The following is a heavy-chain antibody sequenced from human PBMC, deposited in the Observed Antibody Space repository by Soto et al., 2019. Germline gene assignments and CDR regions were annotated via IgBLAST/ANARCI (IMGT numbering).Heavy chain of an antibody. CDR2: IIPIFGTA. CDR3: ARDLPQTHCTNGVCYIGSWLDP. J-gene: IGHJ5*02. D-gene: IGHD2-8*01. V-gene: IGHV1-69*06. Sequence: GASVKVSCKASGGTFSSYAISWVRQAPGQGLEWMGGIIPIFGTANYAQKFQGRVTITADKSTSTAYMELSSLRSEDTAVYYCARDLPQTHCTNGVCYIGSWLDPWGQGTLVTVSS. CDR1: GGTFSSYA.